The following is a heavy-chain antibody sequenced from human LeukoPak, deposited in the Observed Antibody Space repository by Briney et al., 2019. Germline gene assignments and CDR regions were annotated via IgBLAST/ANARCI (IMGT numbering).Heavy chain of an antibody. CDR2: IYYSGST. CDR3: ARDSGEPADWFDH. J-gene: IGHJ5*02. V-gene: IGHV4-59*01. Sequence: PSETLSLTCTVSGGSISSYYWSWIRQPPGKGLEWIGYIYYSGSTNYNPSLKSRVTISVDTSKNQFSLKLSSVTAADTAVYYCARDSGEPADWFDHWGQGTLVIVSS. CDR1: GGSISSYY. D-gene: IGHD1-14*01.